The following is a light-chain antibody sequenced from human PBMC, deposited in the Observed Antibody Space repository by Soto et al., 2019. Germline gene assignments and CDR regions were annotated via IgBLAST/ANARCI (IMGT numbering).Light chain of an antibody. CDR1: SSDVGGYTY. CDR2: EVS. CDR3: SSYTSSSRLYVV. V-gene: IGLV2-14*01. Sequence: QSALTQPASVSGSPGQSITISCSGTSSDVGGYTYVSWYQHHPGKAPKLMIYEVSNRPSGVSNRFSGSKSGNPASLTISGLQAEDEADYYCSSYTSSSRLYVVFGGGTQLTVL. J-gene: IGLJ2*01.